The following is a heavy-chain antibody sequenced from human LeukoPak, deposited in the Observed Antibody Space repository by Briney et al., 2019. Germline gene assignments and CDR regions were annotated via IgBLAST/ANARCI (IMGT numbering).Heavy chain of an antibody. D-gene: IGHD6-19*01. Sequence: SQTLSLTCALSGDSVSSNTAAWNWIRQSPSRGLEWLGRTYYRSKWYNNYAVSVKSRITISPDTSKNQFSLQLNSVTPEDTAVYYCARITSGSGYYFDYWGQGTLVTVSS. CDR1: GDSVSSNTAA. V-gene: IGHV6-1*01. CDR2: TYYRSKWYN. CDR3: ARITSGSGYYFDY. J-gene: IGHJ4*02.